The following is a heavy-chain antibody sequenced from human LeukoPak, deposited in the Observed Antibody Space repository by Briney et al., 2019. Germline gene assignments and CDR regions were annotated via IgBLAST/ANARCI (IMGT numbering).Heavy chain of an antibody. J-gene: IGHJ4*02. D-gene: IGHD5-18*01. CDR1: GFTVSSNY. CDR3: ARERGGAMVSY. V-gene: IGHV3-66*02. Sequence: PGGSLRLSCAASGFTVSSNYMSWVRQAPGKGLEWVSVIYSGGSTYYANSVKGRFTISRDNSKNTLYLQMNSLRAEDTAVYYCARERGGAMVSYWGQGTLVTVSS. CDR2: IYSGGST.